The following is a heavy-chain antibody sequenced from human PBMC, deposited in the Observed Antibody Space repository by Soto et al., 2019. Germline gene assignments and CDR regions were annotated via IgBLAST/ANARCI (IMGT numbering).Heavy chain of an antibody. CDR1: GGTFSSYT. D-gene: IGHD6-13*01. Sequence: QVQLVQSGAEVKKPGSSVKVSCKASGGTFSSYTISWVRQAPGQGLEWMGRIIPILGIANYAQKFQGRVTITADKSTSTAYMELSSLRSEDTAVYYCATIDPGYSSSWYDHWGQGTLVTVSS. CDR3: ATIDPGYSSSWYDH. J-gene: IGHJ5*02. V-gene: IGHV1-69*02. CDR2: IIPILGIA.